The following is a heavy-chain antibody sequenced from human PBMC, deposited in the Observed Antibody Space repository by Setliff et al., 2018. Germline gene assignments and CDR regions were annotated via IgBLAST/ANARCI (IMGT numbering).Heavy chain of an antibody. J-gene: IGHJ6*03. CDR1: GGSISSHY. D-gene: IGHD3-10*01. V-gene: IGHV4-59*11. CDR2: IYYSGST. Sequence: KPSETLSLTCTVSGGSISSHYWSWIRQPPGKGLEWIGYIYYSGSTNYNPSLKSRVTISVDTSKNQFSLKLCSVTAADTAVYYCARDQGRDYYYYYYMDVWGKGTTVTVSS. CDR3: ARDQGRDYYYYYYMDV.